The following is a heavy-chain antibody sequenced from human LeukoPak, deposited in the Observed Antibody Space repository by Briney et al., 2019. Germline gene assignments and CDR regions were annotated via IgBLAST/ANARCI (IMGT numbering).Heavy chain of an antibody. J-gene: IGHJ5*02. CDR3: ARDYYGPGSYYMYWFDP. Sequence: GASVKVSCKASGGTFSSYAISWVRQAPGQGLEWMGRIIPILGIANYAQKFQGRVTITADKSTSTAYMELSSLRSEDTAVYYCARDYYGPGSYYMYWFDPWGQGTLVTVSS. CDR1: GGTFSSYA. V-gene: IGHV1-69*04. CDR2: IIPILGIA. D-gene: IGHD3-10*01.